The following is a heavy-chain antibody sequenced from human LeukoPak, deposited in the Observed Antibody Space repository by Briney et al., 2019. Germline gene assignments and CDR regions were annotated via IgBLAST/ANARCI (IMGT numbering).Heavy chain of an antibody. CDR2: INSDGSST. CDR3: ERELAGCSGGSCYFR. J-gene: IGHJ4*02. D-gene: IGHD2-15*01. CDR1: GFTVSSYW. Sequence: HSGWSLRLSLAASGFTVSSYWMHWVRQAPGKGLGWVSRINSDGSSTSYADSVKGRFTISRDNAKNTLYLQMNSLRAADTAVYYCERELAGCSGGSCYFRWGQGTLVTVSS. V-gene: IGHV3-74*01.